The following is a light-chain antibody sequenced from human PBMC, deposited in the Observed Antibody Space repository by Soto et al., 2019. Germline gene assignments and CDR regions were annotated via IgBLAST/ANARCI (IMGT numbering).Light chain of an antibody. CDR3: QQYGSSLGVT. V-gene: IGKV3-20*01. CDR1: QSVSSSY. Sequence: EIVLAQSPGTLSLSPGERAPLSFRASQSVSSSYLAWYQQKPGQAPRLXIYGASSRATGIPDRFSGSGSGTDFTLTISRLETEDFAVYYCQQYGSSLGVTFGGGTKVDIK. J-gene: IGKJ4*01. CDR2: GAS.